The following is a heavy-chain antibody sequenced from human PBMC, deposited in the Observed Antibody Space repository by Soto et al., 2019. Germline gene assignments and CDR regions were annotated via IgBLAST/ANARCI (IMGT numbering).Heavy chain of an antibody. Sequence: PSETLSLTCAVSGGSISSSNWWSWVRQPPGKGLEWIGEIYHSGSTNYNPSLKSRVTISVDKSKNQSSLKLSSVTAADTAVYYCARGVTTMLYYYYGMDVWGQGTTVTVSS. CDR3: ARGVTTMLYYYYGMDV. J-gene: IGHJ6*02. D-gene: IGHD4-17*01. CDR2: IYHSGST. V-gene: IGHV4-4*02. CDR1: GGSISSSNW.